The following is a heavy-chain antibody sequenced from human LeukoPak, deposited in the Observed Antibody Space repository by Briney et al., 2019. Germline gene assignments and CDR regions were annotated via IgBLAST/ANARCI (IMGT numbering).Heavy chain of an antibody. CDR1: GFTFSSYS. J-gene: IGHJ3*01. V-gene: IGHV3-48*02. CDR2: ISSSSSSI. D-gene: IGHD3-10*01. CDR3: ARGCGSGSYYRGTDAFDL. Sequence: PGGSLRLSCAASGFTFSSYSMNWVRQAPGKGLEWVSYISSSSSSIYFADSVKGRFTISRDNAKNSLYLQMNSLRDEDTAVYYCARGCGSGSYYRGTDAFDLWGQGTMVTVSS.